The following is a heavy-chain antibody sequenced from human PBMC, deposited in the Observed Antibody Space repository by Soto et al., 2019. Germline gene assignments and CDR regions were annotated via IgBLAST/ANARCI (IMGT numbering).Heavy chain of an antibody. CDR3: ARREQQWLATFDY. D-gene: IGHD6-19*01. V-gene: IGHV4-39*01. Sequence: PSETLSLTCTVSGDSISSSSNHWGCIRQPPGKGLEWIGNIYYSENTYYNPSLKSRVTISVDTSKNQFSLRLTSVTAADTAVYYCARREQQWLATFDYWGQGTLVTVSS. CDR2: IYYSENT. J-gene: IGHJ4*02. CDR1: GDSISSSSNH.